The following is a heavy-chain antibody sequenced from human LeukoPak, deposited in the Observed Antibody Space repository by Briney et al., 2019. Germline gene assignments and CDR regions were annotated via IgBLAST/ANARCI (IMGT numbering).Heavy chain of an antibody. CDR2: ITSGFTP. CDR3: AKDYSESRVADVFFEY. J-gene: IGHJ4*02. Sequence: GGSLRLSCAASGLTFSDYAMSWLRQAPGKGLEWVSGITSGFTPHYADSVKGRFTISRDNSKNTFHLQLNSLRAEDTAVYYCAKDYSESRVADVFFEYWGQGTLVTVSS. V-gene: IGHV3-23*01. CDR1: GLTFSDYA. D-gene: IGHD2-15*01.